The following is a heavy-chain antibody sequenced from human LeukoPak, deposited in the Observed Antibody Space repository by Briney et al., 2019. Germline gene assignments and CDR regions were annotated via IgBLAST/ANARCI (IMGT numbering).Heavy chain of an antibody. D-gene: IGHD6-13*01. CDR1: GFTFSSYA. Sequence: GGSLRLSCAASGFTFSSYAMSWVRQAPGKGLEWVSAISGSGGSTYYADSVRGRFTISRDNSKNTLNLQMNSLRVEDTAVYYCARDGYSSSLYGMDVWGQGTTVTVSS. CDR3: ARDGYSSSLYGMDV. CDR2: ISGSGGST. V-gene: IGHV3-23*01. J-gene: IGHJ6*02.